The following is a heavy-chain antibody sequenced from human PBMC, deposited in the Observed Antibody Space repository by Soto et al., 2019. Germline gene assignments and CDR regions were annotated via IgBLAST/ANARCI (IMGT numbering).Heavy chain of an antibody. D-gene: IGHD3-22*01. J-gene: IGHJ4*02. Sequence: GSLRLSCAASGFTFSSYAMSWVRQAPGKGLEWVSAISGSGGSTYYADSVKGRFTISRDNSKNTLYLQMNSLRAEDTAVYYCAKDQVSWYYYDSSGYISYWGQGTLVTVSS. CDR2: ISGSGGST. CDR3: AKDQVSWYYYDSSGYISY. CDR1: GFTFSSYA. V-gene: IGHV3-23*01.